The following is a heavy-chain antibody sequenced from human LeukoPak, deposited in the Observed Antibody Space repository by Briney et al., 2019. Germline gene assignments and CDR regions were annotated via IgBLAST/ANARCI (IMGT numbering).Heavy chain of an antibody. CDR2: IYHSGST. V-gene: IGHV4-38-2*02. CDR1: GYSISSGYY. J-gene: IGHJ6*03. D-gene: IGHD3-3*01. Sequence: SETLSPTCTVSGYSISSGYYWGWIRQPPGKGLEWIGSIYHSGSTYYNPSLKSRVTISVDTSKNQFSLKLSSVTAADTAVYYCATQPAYDFWSGSLSFYMDVWGKGTTVTDSS. CDR3: ATQPAYDFWSGSLSFYMDV.